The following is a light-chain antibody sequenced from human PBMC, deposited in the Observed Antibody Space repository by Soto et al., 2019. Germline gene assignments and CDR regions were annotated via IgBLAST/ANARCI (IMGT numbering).Light chain of an antibody. V-gene: IGLV2-14*03. Sequence: QSALTQPASVSASPGQSITISCTGTTSDIGDYNYVSWYQQHPGKVPKLIIYEVTNRPSGVSHRFSGSKSGNTASLTISGLQAEDEADYYCSSYTSSNTHVLFGGGTQLTVL. CDR2: EVT. CDR3: SSYTSSNTHVL. J-gene: IGLJ7*01. CDR1: TSDIGDYNY.